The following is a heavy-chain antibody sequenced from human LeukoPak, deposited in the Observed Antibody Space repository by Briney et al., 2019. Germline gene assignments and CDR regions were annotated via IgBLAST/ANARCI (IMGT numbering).Heavy chain of an antibody. CDR2: ISDSDGST. CDR3: ASRDPCSGGTCYGLGY. J-gene: IGHJ4*01. Sequence: GGSLRLSCAASGFTFSTYGMHWVRQAPGKGLEWVSAISDSDGSTYYADSVTGRFTISRDNSKNTLHLQMNSLTGEDTAVYYCASRDPCSGGTCYGLGYWGHGTLVTVSS. D-gene: IGHD2-15*01. CDR1: GFTFSTYG. V-gene: IGHV3-23*01.